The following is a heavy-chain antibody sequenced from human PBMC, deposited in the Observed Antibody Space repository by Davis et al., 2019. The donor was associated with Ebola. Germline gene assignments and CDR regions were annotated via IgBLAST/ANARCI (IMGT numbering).Heavy chain of an antibody. CDR2: ISYDGSNK. CDR1: GFTFSSYA. V-gene: IGHV3-30-3*01. D-gene: IGHD3-22*01. CDR3: ARGGYYDDSGYSHAAFDV. Sequence: PSETLSLTCAASGFTFSSYAMHWVRQAPGKGLEWVAVISYDGSNKYYADSVKGRFTISRDNAKNSLSLQMSSLRAEDTAVYYCARGGYYDDSGYSHAAFDVWGQGTMVTVSS. J-gene: IGHJ3*01.